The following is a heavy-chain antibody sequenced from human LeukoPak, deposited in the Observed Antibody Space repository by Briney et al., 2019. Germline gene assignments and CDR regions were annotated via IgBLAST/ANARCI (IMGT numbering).Heavy chain of an antibody. D-gene: IGHD2-15*01. V-gene: IGHV5-51*01. CDR1: GSIFTSYW. J-gene: IGHJ4*02. CDR3: ARLYCSGSTCYMGVDY. Sequence: GASLQISCKGSGSIFTSYWIAWVRPLPGKGLEWMGITYPGGSDTRYSPSFQGQVTISVNKSINTAYLQWSSLKASDTAMYYCARLYCSGSTCYMGVDYWGQGTLVTVSS. CDR2: TYPGGSDT.